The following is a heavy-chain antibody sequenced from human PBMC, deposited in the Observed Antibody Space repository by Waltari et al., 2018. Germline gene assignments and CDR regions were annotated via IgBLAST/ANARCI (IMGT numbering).Heavy chain of an antibody. D-gene: IGHD6-6*01. CDR2: IKHSGST. V-gene: IGHV4-34*01. Sequence: QVQLQQWGAGLLKPSETLSLTCAVYGGSFSGYYWSWIRQPPGKGLEWIGEIKHSGSTNDNPSLKSRVTRSVDTSKNQFSLKLSSVTAADTAVYYCARGERDSSSSGDYFDYWGQGTLVTVSS. CDR3: ARGERDSSSSGDYFDY. CDR1: GGSFSGYY. J-gene: IGHJ4*02.